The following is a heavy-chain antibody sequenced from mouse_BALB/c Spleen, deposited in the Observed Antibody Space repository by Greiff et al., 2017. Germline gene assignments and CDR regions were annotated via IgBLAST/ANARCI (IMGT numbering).Heavy chain of an antibody. CDR3: TRSVYYYGSAY. D-gene: IGHD1-1*01. CDR1: GYTFTSYY. J-gene: IGHJ3*01. Sequence: QVQLQQPGAELVKPGASVKLSCKASGYTFTSYYMYWVKQRPGQGLEWIGGINPSNGGTNFNEKFKSKATLTVDKSSSTAYMQLSSLTSEDSAVYYCTRSVYYYGSAYWGQGTLVTVSA. V-gene: IGHV1S81*02. CDR2: INPSNGGT.